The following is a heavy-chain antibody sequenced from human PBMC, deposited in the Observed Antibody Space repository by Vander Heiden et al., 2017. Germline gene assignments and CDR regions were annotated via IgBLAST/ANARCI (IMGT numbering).Heavy chain of an antibody. CDR1: GFTFSNAW. Sequence: EVQLVESGGGLVKPGGSLRLSCAASGFTFSNAWMRWVRQAPGKGLEWVGRIKSKTDGGTTDYAAPVKGRFTISRDDSKNTLYLQMNSLKTEDTAVYYCTTDLTYYYDSSGYKVDYWGQGTLVTVSS. D-gene: IGHD3-22*01. J-gene: IGHJ4*02. CDR2: IKSKTDGGTT. V-gene: IGHV3-15*01. CDR3: TTDLTYYYDSSGYKVDY.